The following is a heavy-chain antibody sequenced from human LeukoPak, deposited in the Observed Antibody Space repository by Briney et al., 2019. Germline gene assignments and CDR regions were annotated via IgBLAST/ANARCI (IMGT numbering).Heavy chain of an antibody. V-gene: IGHV3-7*01. CDR3: ASKNWYSSSWYPQYFQH. CDR1: GFTFSSYW. CDR2: IKQDGSEK. D-gene: IGHD6-13*01. J-gene: IGHJ1*01. Sequence: PGGSLRLSCAASGFTFSSYWMSWVRQAPGKGLEWVANIKQDGSEKYYVDSVKGRFIISRDNAKNSLYLQMNSLRAEDTAVYYCASKNWYSSSWYPQYFQHWGQGTLVTVSS.